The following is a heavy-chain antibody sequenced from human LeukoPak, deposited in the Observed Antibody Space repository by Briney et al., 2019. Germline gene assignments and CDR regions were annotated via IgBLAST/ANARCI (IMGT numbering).Heavy chain of an antibody. CDR3: ARENDPGGFDY. CDR2: IYYSGST. J-gene: IGHJ4*02. CDR1: CGSISSGGYY. Sequence: KPSQTLSLTCTVSCGSISSGGYYWSWIRQHPGKGLEWIGYIYYSGSTYYNPSLKSRVTISVDTSKNQFSLKLSSVTAADTAVYYCARENDPGGFDYWGQGTLVTVSS. D-gene: IGHD3-16*01. V-gene: IGHV4-31*03.